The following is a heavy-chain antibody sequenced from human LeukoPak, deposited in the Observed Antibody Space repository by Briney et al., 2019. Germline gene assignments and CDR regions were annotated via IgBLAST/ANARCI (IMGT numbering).Heavy chain of an antibody. D-gene: IGHD6-25*01. J-gene: IGHJ3*02. Sequence: GGSLRLSCAASGFTFTSHSMNWVRQAPGKGLEWVSSIGSRSTSIYYADSVKGRFTISRDNAKNSLYLQMNSLRAEDTAVYYCARESSESLDIWGQGTMVTVSS. V-gene: IGHV3-21*01. CDR1: GFTFTSHS. CDR3: ARESSESLDI. CDR2: IGSRSTSI.